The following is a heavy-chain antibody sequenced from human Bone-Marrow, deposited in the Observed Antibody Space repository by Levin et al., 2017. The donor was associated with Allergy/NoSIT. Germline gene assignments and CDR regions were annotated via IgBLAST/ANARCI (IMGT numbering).Heavy chain of an antibody. CDR3: AHSRSTTHRRGNWFDP. V-gene: IGHV2-5*01. Sequence: QTLSLTCSFSGFSLNTTGVGVAWIRQPPGKALEWLALVFWIDDKRYSPSLRNRLTITKDATKNQVVLTMTNMDPSDTATYYCAHSRSTTHRRGNWFDPWGQGTLVTVSS. J-gene: IGHJ5*02. D-gene: IGHD1-1*01. CDR1: GFSLNTTGVG. CDR2: VFWIDDK.